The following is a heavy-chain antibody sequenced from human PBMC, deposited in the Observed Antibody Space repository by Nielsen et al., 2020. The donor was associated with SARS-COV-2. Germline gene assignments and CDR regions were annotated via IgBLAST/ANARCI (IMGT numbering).Heavy chain of an antibody. J-gene: IGHJ4*02. CDR3: ARSRYWAFDY. V-gene: IGHV3-7*05. CDR2: IKEDGSVQ. CDR1: GFAFSNDW. Sequence: GESLKISCAASGFAFSNDWMTWVRQAPGKGLEWVANIKEDGSVQHYVDSVRGRFINSRDNAKNSLYMQMNSLRVEDTAVYYCARSRYWAFDYWGQGALVTVSS. D-gene: IGHD2-15*01.